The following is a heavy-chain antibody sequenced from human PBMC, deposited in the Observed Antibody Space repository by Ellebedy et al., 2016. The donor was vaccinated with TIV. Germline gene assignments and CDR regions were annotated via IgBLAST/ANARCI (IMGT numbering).Heavy chain of an antibody. CDR1: GGSISSYY. D-gene: IGHD5/OR15-5a*01. CDR2: IYYTGTT. V-gene: IGHV4-59*01. Sequence: SETLSLXCTASGGSISSYYWTWIRQPPGKGLEWIGYIYYTGTTKYNPSLKSRVSISADKSKNQFSLKLSSVSAADTAVYYCARDVSSHPGPLRDWGQGTLVTVSS. J-gene: IGHJ4*02. CDR3: ARDVSSHPGPLRD.